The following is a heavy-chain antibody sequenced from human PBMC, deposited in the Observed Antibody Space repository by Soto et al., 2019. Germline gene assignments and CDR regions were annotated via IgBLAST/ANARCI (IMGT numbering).Heavy chain of an antibody. V-gene: IGHV3-23*01. CDR3: APHVSCSGGSCQYDAFAI. CDR2: ITTDGGT. Sequence: EVQVLESGGGLVQPGGSLRLSCEGSGFTVSSHAMTWIRQAPGKGPEWVSTITTDGGTYYADSVKGRFAMSRDTSENTLDFHMNSLGAAVTAAYYCAPHVSCSGGSCQYDAFAIRGQGTMVTVSS. J-gene: IGHJ3*02. D-gene: IGHD2-15*01. CDR1: GFTVSSHA.